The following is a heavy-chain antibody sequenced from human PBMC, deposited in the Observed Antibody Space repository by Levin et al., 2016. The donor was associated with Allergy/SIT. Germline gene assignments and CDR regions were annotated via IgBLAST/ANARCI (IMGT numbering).Heavy chain of an antibody. V-gene: IGHV4-34*01. CDR2: INHSGST. D-gene: IGHD1-14*01. J-gene: IGHJ3*02. CDR3: ARPTLRSRTNSDAFDI. Sequence: WIRQPPGKGLEWIGEINHSGSTNYNPSLKSRVTISVDTSKNQFSLKLSSVTAADTAVYYCARPTLRSRTNSDAFDIWGQGTMVTVSS.